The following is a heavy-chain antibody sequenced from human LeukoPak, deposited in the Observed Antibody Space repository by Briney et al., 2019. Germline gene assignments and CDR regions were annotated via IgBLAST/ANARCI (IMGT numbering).Heavy chain of an antibody. Sequence: SETLSLTCTVSGASISSHYWSWIRQPPGKGLEWIGNIYYSGSTNYNPSLKSRVTISVDRPKNQFCLKLSSVTAADTAIYYCARASLYYYGSGSYYDFDHWGQGTLVTV. D-gene: IGHD3-10*01. J-gene: IGHJ4*02. V-gene: IGHV4-59*08. CDR1: GASISSHY. CDR3: ARASLYYYGSGSYYDFDH. CDR2: IYYSGST.